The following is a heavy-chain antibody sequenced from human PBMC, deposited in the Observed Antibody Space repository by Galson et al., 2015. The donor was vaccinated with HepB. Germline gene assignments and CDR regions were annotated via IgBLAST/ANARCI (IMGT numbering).Heavy chain of an antibody. CDR3: TRLADYGERKFDF. CDR2: IKGNAENYAT. V-gene: IGHV3-73*01. Sequence: SLRLSCAASGFTFSGSAIHWVRQASGKGLEWVARIKGNAENYATAYAASVKGRFTISRDDSKNTAYLEMNTLKTEDTAVYYCTRLADYGERKFDFWGQGTLVTVSS. D-gene: IGHD4-17*01. J-gene: IGHJ4*02. CDR1: GFTFSGSA.